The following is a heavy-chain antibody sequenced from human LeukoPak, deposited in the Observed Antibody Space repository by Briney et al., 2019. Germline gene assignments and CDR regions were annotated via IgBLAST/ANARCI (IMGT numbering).Heavy chain of an antibody. Sequence: SETLSLTCTVSGGSIGSNYWNWIRQPPGKGLQWIGYIYYTGSTNYNASPKSRATISVDTSENQFSLKLSSVTAADTAVYFCASFQTDYYDSSGYFAFDIWGQGTLVTVSS. D-gene: IGHD3-22*01. CDR1: GGSIGSNY. J-gene: IGHJ3*02. CDR3: ASFQTDYYDSSGYFAFDI. CDR2: IYYTGST. V-gene: IGHV4-59*01.